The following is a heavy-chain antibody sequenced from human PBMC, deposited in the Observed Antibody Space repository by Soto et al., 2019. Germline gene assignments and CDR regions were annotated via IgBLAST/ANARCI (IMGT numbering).Heavy chain of an antibody. D-gene: IGHD2-21*02. CDR2: ISSSSSAI. CDR3: ARAVVTAIVDYFDY. J-gene: IGHJ4*02. Sequence: GGSLRLSCAASGFTFSNYSMNWVRQAPGKGLEWVSYISSSSSAIYYADSVKGRFTISRDNAKNSLYLQMNSLRDEDTAVYYCARAVVTAIVDYFDYWGQGTLVTV. CDR1: GFTFSNYS. V-gene: IGHV3-48*02.